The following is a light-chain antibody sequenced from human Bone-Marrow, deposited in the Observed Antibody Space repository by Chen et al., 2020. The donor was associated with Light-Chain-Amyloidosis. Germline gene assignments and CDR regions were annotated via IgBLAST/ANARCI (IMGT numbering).Light chain of an antibody. CDR2: DAS. V-gene: IGKV3-11*01. CDR1: QSVSSY. J-gene: IGKJ2*01. Sequence: EIVLTQSPATLSLSPGERATLSCRASQSVSSYLAWYQQKPGQAPRLRSYDASNRATGIPARFSGSGYGTDFTLSISSLEPEDFAVYYCQQRSNWYTFGQGTKLEIK. CDR3: QQRSNWYT.